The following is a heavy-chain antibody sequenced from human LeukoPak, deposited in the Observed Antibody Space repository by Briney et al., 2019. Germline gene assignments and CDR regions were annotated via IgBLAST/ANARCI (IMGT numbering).Heavy chain of an antibody. CDR3: AQGGRVGATEDYFDC. CDR1: GFTFSNYA. CDR2: ISGSGGST. V-gene: IGHV3-23*01. D-gene: IGHD1-26*01. J-gene: IGHJ4*02. Sequence: GGSLRLSCAASGFTFSNYAMNWVRQAPGKGLEWVSTISGSGGSTYYADSVKGRFTISRDNSKNTLYLQMNSLRAEDTAIYYCAQGGRVGATEDYFDCWGQGTLVTVSS.